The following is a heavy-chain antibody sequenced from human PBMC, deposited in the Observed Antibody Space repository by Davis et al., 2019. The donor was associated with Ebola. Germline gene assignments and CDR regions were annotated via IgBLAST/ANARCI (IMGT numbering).Heavy chain of an antibody. V-gene: IGHV3-23*01. J-gene: IGHJ4*02. Sequence: GGSLRLSCAASGFSVSAKYMNWVRQPPGKGLEWISSISSSGTVTYYADSVKGRFTISRDSSKNTLDLQMNSLRAEDTALYSCTKGDRDYSSSPFDYWGQGTLVTVSS. CDR2: ISSSGTVT. CDR3: TKGDRDYSSSPFDY. CDR1: GFSVSAKY. D-gene: IGHD3-22*01.